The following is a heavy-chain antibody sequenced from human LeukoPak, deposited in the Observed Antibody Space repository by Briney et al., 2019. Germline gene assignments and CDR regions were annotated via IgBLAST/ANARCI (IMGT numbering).Heavy chain of an antibody. D-gene: IGHD3-10*01. CDR3: ARAPSRTRVFDY. CDR2: IYRSGST. J-gene: IGHJ4*02. CDR1: NGSISSVGYY. Sequence: PSQTLSLTCTVSNGSISSVGYYWSWIRQNPGKGLEFIGYIYRSGSTYYNPSLKRPITISMDTSENQFSLRLTAVTAADSAIYYCARAPSRTRVFDYWGQGTLVTVSS. V-gene: IGHV4-31*01.